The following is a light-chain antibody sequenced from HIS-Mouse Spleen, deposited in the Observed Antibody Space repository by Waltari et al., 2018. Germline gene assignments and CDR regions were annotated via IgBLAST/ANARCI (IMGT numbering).Light chain of an antibody. CDR3: MQALQTPYT. Sequence: IVMTQSPLSLPVTPGEPASISCRSSQSPLHSNGYNYFDWYLQKPGQSPQLLIYLGSNRASGVPDRFSGSGSGTDFTLKISRVEAEDVGVYYCMQALQTPYTFGQGTKLEIK. V-gene: IGKV2-28*01. CDR1: QSPLHSNGYNY. J-gene: IGKJ2*01. CDR2: LGS.